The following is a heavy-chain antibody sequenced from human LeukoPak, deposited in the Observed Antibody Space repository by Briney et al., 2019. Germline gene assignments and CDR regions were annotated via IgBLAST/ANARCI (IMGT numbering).Heavy chain of an antibody. J-gene: IGHJ4*02. CDR1: GFTFSRSA. CDR3: AKEEVPNDY. CDR2: ISISGETT. Sequence: TGGSLRLSCEVSGFTFSRSAMSWVRQAPGKGPEWVSGISISGETTYYADSVQGRFTISRDNSKNTVYLQMFSLRVEDTAVYYCAKEEVPNDYWGQGILVTVSS. V-gene: IGHV3-23*01.